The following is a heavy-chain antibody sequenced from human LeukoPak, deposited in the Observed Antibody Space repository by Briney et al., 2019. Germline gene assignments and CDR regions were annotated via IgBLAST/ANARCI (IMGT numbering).Heavy chain of an antibody. CDR2: IKQDGSAR. J-gene: IGHJ4*02. CDR3: ARSDYYDSSGYYGNFDY. CDR1: GFTFSNYW. V-gene: IGHV3-7*01. Sequence: GGSLRLSCAASGFTFSNYWMSWVRQAPGKGLEWVANIKQDGSARYYVDSVKGRLTISRDNAKNSLYLQMNSLRAEDTAVYYCARSDYYDSSGYYGNFDYWGQGTLVTVTS. D-gene: IGHD3-22*01.